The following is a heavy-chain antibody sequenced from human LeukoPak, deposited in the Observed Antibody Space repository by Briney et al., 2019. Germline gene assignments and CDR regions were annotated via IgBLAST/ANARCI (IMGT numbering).Heavy chain of an antibody. V-gene: IGHV3-21*01. CDR2: SSSSSSYI. Sequence: GRSLRLSCVASGFTFSTYSMNWVHQAPGKGLEWVSSSSSSSSYIDYADSVKGRFTISRDNAKNSLYLQMNSLRAEDTAVYYCARDGGYCSGGTCNNWFDPWGQGTLVTVSS. CDR1: GFTFSTYS. J-gene: IGHJ5*02. CDR3: ARDGGYCSGGTCNNWFDP. D-gene: IGHD2-15*01.